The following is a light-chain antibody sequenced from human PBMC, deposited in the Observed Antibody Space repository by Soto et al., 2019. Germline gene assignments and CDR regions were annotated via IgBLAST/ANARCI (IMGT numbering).Light chain of an antibody. CDR3: CSYAGSWL. J-gene: IGLJ7*01. V-gene: IGLV2-11*01. Sequence: QSVLTQPRSVSGSPGQSVTISCTGTSSDVGAYHYVSWYQHHPGKAPKLMIYDVRERPSGVPDRFSGSKSGNTASLTISGLQAEDEADYYCCSYAGSWLFGGGTQLTVL. CDR1: SSDVGAYHY. CDR2: DVR.